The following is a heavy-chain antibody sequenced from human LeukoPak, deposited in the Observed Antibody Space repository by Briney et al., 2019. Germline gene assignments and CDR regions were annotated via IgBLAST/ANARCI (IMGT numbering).Heavy chain of an antibody. V-gene: IGHV1-69*05. Sequence: GASVKVSCKASGGTFSSYAISWVRQAPGQGLEWMGGIIPIFGTANHAQKFQGRVTITTDESTSTAYMELSSLRSEDTAVYYCARGDAGVVPAAEPTYYFDYWGQGTLVTVSS. CDR3: ARGDAGVVPAAEPTYYFDY. J-gene: IGHJ4*02. CDR1: GGTFSSYA. CDR2: IIPIFGTA. D-gene: IGHD2-2*01.